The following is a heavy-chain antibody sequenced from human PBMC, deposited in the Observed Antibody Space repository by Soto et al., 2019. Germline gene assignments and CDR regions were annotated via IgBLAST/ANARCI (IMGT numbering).Heavy chain of an antibody. Sequence: PSETLSLTCAVSCGSISSGGYSWSWIRQPPGKGLDLIGYIYHSGITYYNPSLKSRVTISVDGSKNQFSLKLSSVTAADTAVYYCARDAVNYYYGMELGGQGTTVNVSS. V-gene: IGHV4-30-2*01. D-gene: IGHD4-17*01. CDR2: IYHSGIT. J-gene: IGHJ6*02. CDR1: CGSISSGGYS. CDR3: ARDAVNYYYGMEL.